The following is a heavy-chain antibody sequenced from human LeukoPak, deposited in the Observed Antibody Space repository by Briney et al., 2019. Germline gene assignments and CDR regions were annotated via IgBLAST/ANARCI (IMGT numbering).Heavy chain of an antibody. CDR1: GYTFTGYY. J-gene: IGHJ1*01. CDR2: INPNSGST. D-gene: IGHD3-22*01. CDR3: ASRGEGQYYYDSNEH. Sequence: ASVKVSCKACGYTFTGYYMHGVRQAPGQGLEWMGRINPNSGSTNYAPKFQGRVTMTRDKSISTAYMELSRLRSDDTAVYYCASRGEGQYYYDSNEHWGQGTLVTVSS. V-gene: IGHV1-2*06.